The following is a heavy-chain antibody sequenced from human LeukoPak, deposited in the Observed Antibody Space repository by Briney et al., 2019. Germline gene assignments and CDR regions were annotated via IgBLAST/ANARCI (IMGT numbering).Heavy chain of an antibody. CDR3: ARDSPSRHSSDYMDV. V-gene: IGHV3-30*01. D-gene: IGHD6-6*01. Sequence: PGGSLTLAWAASGFSVSRLAMHWVRQPPGKGLEWVAVISYDGSNKYYADSVKGRFTNSGDDSKNTLYLRMHSPRAEDTAVYNCARDSPSRHSSDYMDVWGKGATVTVSS. J-gene: IGHJ6*03. CDR1: GFSVSRLA. CDR2: ISYDGSNK.